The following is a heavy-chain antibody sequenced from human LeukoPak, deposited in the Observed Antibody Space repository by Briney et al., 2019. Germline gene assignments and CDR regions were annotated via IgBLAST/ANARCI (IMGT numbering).Heavy chain of an antibody. CDR2: ISGSGGVT. CDR3: SKGTMDGGQYYYDSS. V-gene: IGHV3-23*01. J-gene: IGHJ4*02. CDR1: GFTFSSYA. Sequence: GGSLRLSCAASGFTFSSYAMSWVRQAPGKGLEWVSAISGSGGVTYYADSVKGRFTISRDNSKNTLYLQLNSLRAEDTAVYYCSKGTMDGGQYYYDSSGGQGTLVTVSS. D-gene: IGHD3-22*01.